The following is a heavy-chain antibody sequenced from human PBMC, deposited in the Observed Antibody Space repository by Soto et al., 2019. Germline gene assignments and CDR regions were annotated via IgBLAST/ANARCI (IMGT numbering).Heavy chain of an antibody. CDR1: GGSISSGGYY. J-gene: IGHJ6*02. Sequence: QVQLQESGPGLVKPSQTLSLTCTVSGGSISSGGYYWSWIRQHPGKGLEWIGYIYYSGSTYYNPSLKSRVTISVDTSKNQCSLKLSSVTAADTAVYYCARAGPIYYYYGMDVWGQGTTVTVSS. V-gene: IGHV4-31*03. CDR3: ARAGPIYYYYGMDV. CDR2: IYYSGST.